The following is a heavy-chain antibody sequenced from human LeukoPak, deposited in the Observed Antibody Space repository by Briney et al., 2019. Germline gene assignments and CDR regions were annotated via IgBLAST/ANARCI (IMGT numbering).Heavy chain of an antibody. V-gene: IGHV3-48*01. Sequence: GGSLRLSCVASGFTFSSYSMNWVRQAPGKGLEFISYINSRSTTTYYADVVKGRFTIFRDNAKNSLYLQMNSLRAEDTAVYYCARDIVDGDYDDGFDIWGQGTRVTVSS. J-gene: IGHJ3*02. CDR1: GFTFSSYS. CDR2: INSRSTTT. D-gene: IGHD4-17*01. CDR3: ARDIVDGDYDDGFDI.